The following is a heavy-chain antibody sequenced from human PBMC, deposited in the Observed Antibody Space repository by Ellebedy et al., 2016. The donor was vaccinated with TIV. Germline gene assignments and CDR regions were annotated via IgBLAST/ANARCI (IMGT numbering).Heavy chain of an antibody. CDR1: GFAFSSYN. CDR3: AKWRWLQSEFDD. V-gene: IGHV3-23*01. J-gene: IGHJ4*02. D-gene: IGHD5-24*01. Sequence: GESLKISXEASGFAFSSYNMSWVRQAPGKGLEWVSAISGSGASTSYADSVKGRFTISRDNSKNTLYLQMNSLRADDTAVYYCAKWRWLQSEFDDWGQGTLVTVSP. CDR2: ISGSGAST.